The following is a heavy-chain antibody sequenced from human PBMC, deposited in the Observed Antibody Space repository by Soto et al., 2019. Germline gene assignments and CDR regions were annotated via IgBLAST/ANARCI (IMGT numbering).Heavy chain of an antibody. J-gene: IGHJ5*02. CDR3: ALMPKFEVWFDP. V-gene: IGHV1-46*03. Sequence: GASVKVSCKASGYTSTLFYIHWVRQAPRPGLEWMGMINPNSGSTTYAQSFQGRVTMTADTSTTTLYMELSSLRSEDTAVYYCALMPKFEVWFDPWGQGTLVTVSA. D-gene: IGHD2-2*01. CDR2: INPNSGST. CDR1: GYTSTLFY.